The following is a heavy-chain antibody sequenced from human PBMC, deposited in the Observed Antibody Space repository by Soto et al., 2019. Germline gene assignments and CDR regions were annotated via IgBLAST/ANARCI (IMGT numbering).Heavy chain of an antibody. J-gene: IGHJ5*01. D-gene: IGHD1-26*01. CDR1: GGVFRNYA. V-gene: IGHV1-69*13. Sequence: ASVKVSCKASGGVFRNYAINWVRQAPGQGLEWMGGIIPVFGTADYPQKFQGRVTITADESTTTAYMELTSLKTEDTAVYFCARDRWGSYSFDSWGQGTLVTVYS. CDR2: IIPVFGTA. CDR3: ARDRWGSYSFDS.